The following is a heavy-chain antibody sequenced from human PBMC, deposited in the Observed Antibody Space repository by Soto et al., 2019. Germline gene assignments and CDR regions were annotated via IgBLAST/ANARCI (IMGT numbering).Heavy chain of an antibody. Sequence: QVQLVESGGGVVQPGRSLRLSCAASGFTFCSYGMHWVRQAPGKGLEWVGFIWHDGGNKFYAESVKGRFTISRDNSKNTLYLQMTSLSAEDTAMHYCARDGDVNTGFGKDYWGQGTLVTVSS. CDR1: GFTFCSYG. CDR3: ARDGDVNTGFGKDY. V-gene: IGHV3-33*01. D-gene: IGHD3-16*01. CDR2: IWHDGGNK. J-gene: IGHJ4*02.